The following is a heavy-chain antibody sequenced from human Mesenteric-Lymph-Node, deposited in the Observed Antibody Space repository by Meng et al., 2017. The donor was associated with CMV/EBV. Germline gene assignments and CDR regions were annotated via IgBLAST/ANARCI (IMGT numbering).Heavy chain of an antibody. V-gene: IGHV4-4*02. D-gene: IGHD3-10*01. Sequence: VPGGTISSGNWWNWGRQPPGKRLEWIGENYHSGRTKNNPSLKSRVTISVDKSKNQFSLKLSSVTAADTAVYYCARYYYGSGSYHMGWGQGTLVTVSS. CDR1: GGTISSGNW. J-gene: IGHJ4*02. CDR3: ARYYYGSGSYHMG. CDR2: NYHSGRT.